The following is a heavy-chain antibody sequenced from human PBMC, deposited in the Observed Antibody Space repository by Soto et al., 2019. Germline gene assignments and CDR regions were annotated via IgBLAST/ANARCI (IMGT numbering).Heavy chain of an antibody. Sequence: SETLSLTCAVYCGSFSGYYWSWIRQPPGKGLEWIGEINHSGSTNYNPSLKSRVTISVDTSKNQFSLKLSSVTAADTAVYYCARVFSGYDYYYYGMDVWGQGTTVTVSS. V-gene: IGHV4-34*01. CDR2: INHSGST. J-gene: IGHJ6*02. D-gene: IGHD5-12*01. CDR1: CGSFSGYY. CDR3: ARVFSGYDYYYYGMDV.